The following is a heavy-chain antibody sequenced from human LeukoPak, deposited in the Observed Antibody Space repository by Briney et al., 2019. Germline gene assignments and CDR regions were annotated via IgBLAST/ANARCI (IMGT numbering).Heavy chain of an antibody. D-gene: IGHD6-19*01. CDR1: GFTFSSYA. CDR2: ISGNGDKT. CDR3: ARAPPLERIGWHGEDEF. Sequence: PGGSLRLSCAASGFTFSSYAMHWVRQAPGKGPEYVAAISGNGDKTHYGSSVQGRFTVSRDNSKDTLYLQMGSLRTEDMAVYYCARAPPLERIGWHGEDEFRGQGTLVTVSS. V-gene: IGHV3-64*01. J-gene: IGHJ1*01.